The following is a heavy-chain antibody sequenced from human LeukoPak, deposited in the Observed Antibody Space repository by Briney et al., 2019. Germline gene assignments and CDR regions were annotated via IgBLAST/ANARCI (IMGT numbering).Heavy chain of an antibody. D-gene: IGHD3-16*01. V-gene: IGHV3-48*04. J-gene: IGHJ4*02. CDR2: ISGTSSTM. Sequence: GGSLRLSCAASGFTFSSYSMNWVRQAPGKGLDWVSYISGTSSTMHYADSVKGRFTISRDNAKNSLYLQMNSLRAEDTAVYYCAKDKGWGYFDYWGQGTLVTVSS. CDR1: GFTFSSYS. CDR3: AKDKGWGYFDY.